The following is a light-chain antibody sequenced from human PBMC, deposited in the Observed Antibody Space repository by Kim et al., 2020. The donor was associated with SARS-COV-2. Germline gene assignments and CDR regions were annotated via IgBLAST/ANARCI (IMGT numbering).Light chain of an antibody. CDR2: GGS. Sequence: EIVMTQSPATLSVSPGERATLSCRASQSVSRNLAWYQQKPGKAPRLLISGGSTWATGIPARFSGSGSGTEFTLPISSLQSEDFAVYYCQLYNNWPYTFGQGTKLEI. CDR3: QLYNNWPYT. J-gene: IGKJ2*01. CDR1: QSVSRN. V-gene: IGKV3-15*01.